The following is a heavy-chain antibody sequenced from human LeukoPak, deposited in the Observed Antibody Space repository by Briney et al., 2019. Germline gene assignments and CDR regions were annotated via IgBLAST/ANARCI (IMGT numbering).Heavy chain of an antibody. CDR1: GGSISSYY. CDR2: IYYSGST. J-gene: IGHJ4*02. CDR3: ARERPSYYDILTGYYPRSLPYYFDY. V-gene: IGHV4-59*12. Sequence: SETLSLTCTVSGGSISSYYWSWIRQPPGKGLEWIGYIYYSGSTNYNPSLKSRVTISVDTSKNQFSLKLSSVTAADTAVYYCARERPSYYDILTGYYPRSLPYYFDYWGQGTLVTVSS. D-gene: IGHD3-9*01.